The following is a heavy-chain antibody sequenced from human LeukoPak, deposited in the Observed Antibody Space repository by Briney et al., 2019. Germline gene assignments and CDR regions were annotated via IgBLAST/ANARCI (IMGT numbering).Heavy chain of an antibody. D-gene: IGHD3-22*01. Sequence: GGSLRLSCVASGFTFRSYGIHWVRQAPGKGLEWLAFIWYDEITKNYADSVKGRFTISRDNAKNTLYVQLNSLRPDDTAVYYCAKDSSDYYFDYWGQGTLVTVSS. J-gene: IGHJ4*02. V-gene: IGHV3-30*02. CDR2: IWYDEITK. CDR1: GFTFRSYG. CDR3: AKDSSDYYFDY.